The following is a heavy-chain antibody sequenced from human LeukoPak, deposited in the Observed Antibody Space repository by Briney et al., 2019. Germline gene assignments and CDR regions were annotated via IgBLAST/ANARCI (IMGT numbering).Heavy chain of an antibody. D-gene: IGHD4-17*01. J-gene: IGHJ4*02. CDR1: GFTVSSNY. CDR2: IYSGGST. V-gene: IGHV3-53*01. CDR3: ATRADDYGDADFDY. Sequence: GGSLRLSCAASGFTVSSNYMSWVRQAPGKGLEWVSVIYSGGSTYYADSVKGRFTTSRDNSKNTLYLQMNSLRAEDTAVYYCATRADDYGDADFDYWGQGTLVTVSS.